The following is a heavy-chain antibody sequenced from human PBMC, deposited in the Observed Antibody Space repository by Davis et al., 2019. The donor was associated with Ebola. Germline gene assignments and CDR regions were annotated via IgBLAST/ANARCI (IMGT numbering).Heavy chain of an antibody. CDR3: AREAWGNWNYYFHS. D-gene: IGHD1-20*01. CDR2: ISTGSTYI. Sequence: PGPSLNPSCLRSGFSYGDFNMDWVRQAPGKGLEWLSYISTGSTYIYYADSVKGRFTISRDDAKNTLYLQLDSLRDDDSAVYFCAREAWGNWNYYFHSWGRGTLVTVSS. V-gene: IGHV3-48*02. CDR1: GFSYGDFN. J-gene: IGHJ4*02.